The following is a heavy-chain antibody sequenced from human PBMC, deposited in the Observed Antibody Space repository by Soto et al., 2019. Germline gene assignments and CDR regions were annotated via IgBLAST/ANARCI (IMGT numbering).Heavy chain of an antibody. J-gene: IGHJ6*03. Sequence: SETLSLTCAVSSGSISSSNWWSWVRQPPGKGLEWIGEIYHSGSTNYNPSLKSRVTISVDKSKNQFSLKLSSVTAADTAVYYCARGSDFWSGYLDYYYYMDVWGKGTKVTVSS. CDR2: IYHSGST. CDR3: ARGSDFWSGYLDYYYYMDV. V-gene: IGHV4-4*02. D-gene: IGHD3-3*01. CDR1: SGSISSSNW.